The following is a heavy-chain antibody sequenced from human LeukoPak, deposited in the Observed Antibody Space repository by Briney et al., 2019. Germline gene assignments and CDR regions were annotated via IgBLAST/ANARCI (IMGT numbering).Heavy chain of an antibody. CDR2: IYYSGST. J-gene: IGHJ6*02. D-gene: IGHD6-13*01. CDR3: ARDRLEQQLVRGYYYYYYGMDV. V-gene: IGHV4-59*01. CDR1: GGSISSYY. Sequence: SETLSLTCTVSGGSISSYYWSWIRQPPGKGLEWIGYIYYSGSTNYNPSLKSRVTISVDTSENQFSLKLSSVTAADTAVYYCARDRLEQQLVRGYYYYYYGMDVWGQGTTVTVSS.